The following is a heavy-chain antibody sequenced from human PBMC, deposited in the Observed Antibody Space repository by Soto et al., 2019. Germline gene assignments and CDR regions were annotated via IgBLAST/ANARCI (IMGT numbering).Heavy chain of an antibody. CDR2: IIPISDTT. Sequence: QVQLVQSGAEVKKPGSSVKVSCKASGCTFSSYGFTWVRQAPGQGLEWMGSIIPISDTTNYAQKFQGRVTITADKATSTAYMELSGLRSDDTAVYYCARASNSGYYYGMDVWGHGTTVTVSS. D-gene: IGHD3-22*01. J-gene: IGHJ6*02. V-gene: IGHV1-69*06. CDR1: GCTFSSYG. CDR3: ARASNSGYYYGMDV.